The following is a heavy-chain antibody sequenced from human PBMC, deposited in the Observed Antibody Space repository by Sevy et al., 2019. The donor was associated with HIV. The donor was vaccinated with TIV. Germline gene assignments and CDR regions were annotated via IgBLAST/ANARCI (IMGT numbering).Heavy chain of an antibody. Sequence: ASVKVSCKASGYTFTSYGISWVRQAPGQGLEWVGWISAYNGNTNYAQKLQGRVTMTTDTSTSTAYMELRSLRSDDTAVYYCARENYDFWSGYWEYYFDYWGQGTLVTVSS. V-gene: IGHV1-18*04. CDR3: ARENYDFWSGYWEYYFDY. CDR2: ISAYNGNT. J-gene: IGHJ4*02. CDR1: GYTFTSYG. D-gene: IGHD3-3*01.